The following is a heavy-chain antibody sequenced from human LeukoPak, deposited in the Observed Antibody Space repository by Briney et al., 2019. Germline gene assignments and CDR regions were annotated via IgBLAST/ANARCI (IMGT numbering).Heavy chain of an antibody. CDR3: ARVSRWGLNHNPHF. CDR2: IKQDGSEK. CDR1: GFTFSNFW. J-gene: IGHJ4*02. V-gene: IGHV3-7*03. D-gene: IGHD7-27*01. Sequence: GGSLRLSCAASGFTFSNFWMSWVRQAPGKGLEWVANIKQDGSEKYYVDSVRGRFTISRDNAKNSLYLQMNSLRADDTAVYYCARVSRWGLNHNPHFWGQGTLVTVSS.